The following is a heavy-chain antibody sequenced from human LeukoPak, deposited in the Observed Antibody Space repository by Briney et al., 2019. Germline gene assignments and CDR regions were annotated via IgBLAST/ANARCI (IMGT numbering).Heavy chain of an antibody. CDR2: IFYSGST. V-gene: IGHV4-59*08. D-gene: IGHD2-21*02. Sequence: SETLSLTCTVSGGSISGYYWSWIRQPPGKGLECIGYIFYSGSTNYNPSFKSRVSTSLDTSKSQFSLKLSSVTAADTAVYYCARHGGDLFFDYWGQGTLVTVSS. J-gene: IGHJ4*02. CDR3: ARHGGDLFFDY. CDR1: GGSISGYY.